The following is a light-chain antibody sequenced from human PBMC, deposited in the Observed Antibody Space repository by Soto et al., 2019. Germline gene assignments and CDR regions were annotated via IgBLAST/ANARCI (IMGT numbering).Light chain of an antibody. CDR2: AAS. CDR3: QGYNSAPKT. V-gene: IGKV1-27*01. Sequence: DIQMTQSPSSLSASVGDRVIITCRASQGISNHLAWYQQKPGKVPMLLIYAASTLQSGVPYRFRGSGPGTDFTLTISSLQPEDGATYYCQGYNSAPKTVGQGNKVEIK. CDR1: QGISNH. J-gene: IGKJ1*01.